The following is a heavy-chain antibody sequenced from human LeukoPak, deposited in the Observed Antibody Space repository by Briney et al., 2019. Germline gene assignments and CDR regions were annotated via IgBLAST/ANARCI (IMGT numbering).Heavy chain of an antibody. V-gene: IGHV3-30-3*01. CDR2: ISYDGSNK. CDR1: GFTFSSYA. D-gene: IGHD6-19*01. CDR3: ARGWIAVAGTNAFDI. J-gene: IGHJ3*02. Sequence: GGSLRLSCAASGFTFSSYAMHWVRQAPGKGLEWVAVISYDGSNKYYADSVKGRFTISRDNSKNTLYLQMNSLRAEDTAVYYCARGWIAVAGTNAFDIWGQGTMVTVSS.